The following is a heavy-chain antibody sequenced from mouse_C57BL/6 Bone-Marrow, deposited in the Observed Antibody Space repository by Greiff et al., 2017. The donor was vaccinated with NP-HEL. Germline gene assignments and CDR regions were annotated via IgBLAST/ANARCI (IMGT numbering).Heavy chain of an antibody. Sequence: VQLQESGAELARPGASVKMSCKASGYTFTSYTMHWVKQRPGQGLEWIGYINPSSGYTKYNQKFKDKATLTADKSSSTAYMQLSSLTSEDSAVYYGARSGFTTVVPFAYWGQGTLVTVSA. D-gene: IGHD1-1*01. CDR2: INPSSGYT. CDR3: ARSGFTTVVPFAY. J-gene: IGHJ3*01. V-gene: IGHV1-4*01. CDR1: GYTFTSYT.